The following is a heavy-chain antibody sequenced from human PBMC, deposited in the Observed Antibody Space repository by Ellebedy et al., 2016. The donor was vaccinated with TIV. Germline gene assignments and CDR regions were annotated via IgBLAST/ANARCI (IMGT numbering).Heavy chain of an antibody. CDR3: ARGLTGNAFDI. V-gene: IGHV4-30-4*01. CDR1: GGSINSGDYY. D-gene: IGHD1-20*01. CDR2: IYYSGSA. Sequence: MPSETLSLTCTVPGGSINSGDYYWGWIRQPPGKGLEWVGYIYYSGSANYNSYLKGRVKITVHRSKKPISLELNSVTAADTAVYFCARGLTGNAFDIWGQGTMVTVSS. J-gene: IGHJ3*02.